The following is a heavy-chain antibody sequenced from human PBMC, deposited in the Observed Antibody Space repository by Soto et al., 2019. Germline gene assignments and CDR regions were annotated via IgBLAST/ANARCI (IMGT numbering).Heavy chain of an antibody. CDR3: ARGDSDLAVSEAAY. CDR1: GASITDSY. Sequence: QMQMQESGPRLVKPSETLSLTCTVSGASITDSYWSWIRQPPEKGLEWIGYIYFSGVATYNPSLKSRATMSRDISKNEFSLKLTSVTAADTAIYYCARGDSDLAVSEAAYWGQGTLVTVSS. CDR2: IYFSGVA. D-gene: IGHD2-15*01. V-gene: IGHV4-59*01. J-gene: IGHJ1*01.